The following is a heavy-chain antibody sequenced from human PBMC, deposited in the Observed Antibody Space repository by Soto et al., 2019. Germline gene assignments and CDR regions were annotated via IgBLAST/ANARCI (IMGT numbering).Heavy chain of an antibody. Sequence: VGSLRLSCAASGFTFSSSAMSWVRQAPGKGLEWVSAINDGGDNTYYADSVKGRFTISRDKSKNTLYLQMNSLRAEDTAIYYCAKEGPYYDILTALDYWGQGTLVTVSS. D-gene: IGHD3-9*01. CDR1: GFTFSSSA. J-gene: IGHJ4*02. CDR2: INDGGDNT. V-gene: IGHV3-23*01. CDR3: AKEGPYYDILTALDY.